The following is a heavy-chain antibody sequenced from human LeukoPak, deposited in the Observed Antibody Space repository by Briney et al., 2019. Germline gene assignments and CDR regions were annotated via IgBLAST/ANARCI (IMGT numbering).Heavy chain of an antibody. CDR3: ARDLHWLHLTPIDY. J-gene: IGHJ4*02. D-gene: IGHD5-18*01. V-gene: IGHV3-11*01. CDR2: ISSSGSTI. CDR1: GFTFSDYY. Sequence: AGGSLRLSCAASGFTFSDYYMSWIRQAPGKGLEWVSYISSSGSTIYYADSVKGRFTISRDNAKNSLYLQMNSLRAEDTAVYYCARDLHWLHLTPIDYWGQGTLVTVSS.